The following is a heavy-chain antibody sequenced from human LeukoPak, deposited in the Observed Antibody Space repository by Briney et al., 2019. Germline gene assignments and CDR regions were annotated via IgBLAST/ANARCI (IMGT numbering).Heavy chain of an antibody. J-gene: IGHJ4*02. CDR1: GGSISSYY. V-gene: IGHV4-59*08. CDR3: ARHSTVVTSHFDY. Sequence: KSSETLSLTCTVSGGSISSYYWSWIRQPPGKGLEWIGYIYYSGSTNYNPSLKSRVTISVDTSKNQFSLKLSSVTAADTAVYYCARHSTVVTSHFDYWGPGTLVTVSS. D-gene: IGHD4-23*01. CDR2: IYYSGST.